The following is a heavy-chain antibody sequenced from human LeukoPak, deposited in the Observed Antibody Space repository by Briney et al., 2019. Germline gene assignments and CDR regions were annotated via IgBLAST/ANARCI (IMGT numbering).Heavy chain of an antibody. Sequence: PGGSLRLSCAASGFTFSSYGMHWVRQAPGKGLEWVAFIRYDGSNKYYADSVKGRFTISRDNSKNTLYLQMNSLRAEDTAVYYCAKGCSSTSCYAYWGQGTLVTVSS. V-gene: IGHV3-30*02. J-gene: IGHJ4*02. CDR3: AKGCSSTSCYAY. CDR2: IRYDGSNK. CDR1: GFTFSSYG. D-gene: IGHD2-2*01.